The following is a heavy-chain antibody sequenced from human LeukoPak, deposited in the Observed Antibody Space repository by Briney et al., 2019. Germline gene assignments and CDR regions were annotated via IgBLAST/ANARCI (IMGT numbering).Heavy chain of an antibody. CDR2: IYGGGGT. CDR1: GFSVSSNY. V-gene: IGHV3-53*01. D-gene: IGHD3-22*01. CDR3: ARVLHKRNYDSSVYYGY. Sequence: GGSLRLSCAASGFSVSSNYMSWVRQAPGKGLGWVSIIYGGGGTNYADSVKGRFTISRDNSKNTVYLQMNSLRADDTAVYYCARVLHKRNYDSSVYYGYWGQGTLVTVSS. J-gene: IGHJ4*02.